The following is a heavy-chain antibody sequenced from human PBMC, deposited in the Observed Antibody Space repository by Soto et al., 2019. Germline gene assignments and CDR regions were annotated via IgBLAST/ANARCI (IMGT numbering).Heavy chain of an antibody. CDR3: ARDFHIRITSWYFDL. Sequence: QVQLVQSGAEMKKPGASVKVSCKASGYTFTGYSVHWVRQAPGQGPEWMGWINPDSGDTNYAQKFQDRVTMTSDTSISTAYMELRRLRSDDTAVYYCARDFHIRITSWYFDLWGRGTLVTVS. V-gene: IGHV1-2*02. D-gene: IGHD2-15*01. CDR1: GYTFTGYS. J-gene: IGHJ2*01. CDR2: INPDSGDT.